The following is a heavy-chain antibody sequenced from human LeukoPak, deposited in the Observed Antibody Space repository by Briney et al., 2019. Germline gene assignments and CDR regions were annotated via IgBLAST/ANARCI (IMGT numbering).Heavy chain of an antibody. CDR2: ISAYNGNT. Sequence: GASVKVSYKASGYTFTSYGISWVRQAPGQGLEWMGWISAYNGNTNYAQKLQGRVTMTTDTSTSTAYMELRSLRSDDTAVYYCARDSGDIVVVVAAIPAANWFDPWGQGTLVTVSS. V-gene: IGHV1-18*01. CDR3: ARDSGDIVVVVAAIPAANWFDP. CDR1: GYTFTSYG. J-gene: IGHJ5*02. D-gene: IGHD2-15*01.